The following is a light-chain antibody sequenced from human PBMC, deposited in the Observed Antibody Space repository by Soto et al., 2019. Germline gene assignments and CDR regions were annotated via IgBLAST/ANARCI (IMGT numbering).Light chain of an antibody. CDR3: QQYGSSPR. CDR1: QSVTTY. CDR2: DAS. J-gene: IGKJ5*01. Sequence: EIMLSLSPDTLSLYPGERATLSCRASQSVTTYLAWYQQKPGQAPRLLIYDASTRATGIPARFSGSGSGTDFTLTISSLQPEDFAVYYCQQYGSSPRFGQRTLLEVK. V-gene: IGKV3-20*01.